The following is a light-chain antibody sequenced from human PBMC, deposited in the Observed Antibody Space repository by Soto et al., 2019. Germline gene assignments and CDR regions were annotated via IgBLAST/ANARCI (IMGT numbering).Light chain of an antibody. J-gene: IGKJ5*01. CDR3: QQRSNWPPIT. CDR1: QSVSSY. CDR2: DAS. Sequence: EIVLTQSPVTLSLSPGERATLSCRASQSVSSYLAWYQQKPGQAPRLLIYDASNRATGVPARFIGSGSGTDFTLTISSLEPEDFAVYYCQQRSNWPPITFGQGTRLEIK. V-gene: IGKV3-11*01.